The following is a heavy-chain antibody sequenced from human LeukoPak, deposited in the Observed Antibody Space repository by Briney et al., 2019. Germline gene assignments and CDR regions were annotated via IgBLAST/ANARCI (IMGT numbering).Heavy chain of an antibody. CDR3: AKGQGDGYSYKDY. CDR1: GFTFSSSW. Sequence: SGGSLRLSCAASGFTFSSSWMTWVRQAPGKGLEWVAHIKEDGTEEYYVDSVKGRFTISRDNAKNSLYLQMNSLRAEDTAVYYCAKGQGDGYSYKDYWGQGALVTVSS. D-gene: IGHD5-24*01. CDR2: IKEDGTEE. J-gene: IGHJ4*02. V-gene: IGHV3-7*05.